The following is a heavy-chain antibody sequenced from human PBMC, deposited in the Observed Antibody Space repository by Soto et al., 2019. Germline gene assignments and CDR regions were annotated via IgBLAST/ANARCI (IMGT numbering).Heavy chain of an antibody. CDR1: GGSISGDYYH. CDR3: AREDDGGDRDYYGLDV. J-gene: IGHJ6*02. Sequence: QVQLQQSGPGLVKPSQTLSLTCTVSGGSISGDYYHWTWIRQSPGKGLEWIGYIHFSGSVLYNPSFKSRPSISEGTSKNQFSLHLRSVTAADTAGYFCAREDDGGDRDYYGLDVWGQGTMVTVSS. V-gene: IGHV4-30-4*08. D-gene: IGHD1-1*01. CDR2: IHFSGSV.